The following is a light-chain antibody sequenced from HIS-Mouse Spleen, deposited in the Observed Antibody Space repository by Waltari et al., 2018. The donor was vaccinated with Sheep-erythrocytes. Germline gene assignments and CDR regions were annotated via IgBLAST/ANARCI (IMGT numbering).Light chain of an antibody. J-gene: IGLJ3*02. Sequence: QSALTQPRSVSGSPGQSVTISCTGTSSDVAGYNYVSWYQQHPGKAPTLMIYDVSKRPSGVPDRFSGSKSGNTASLTISGLQAEDEADYYCCSYAGSYTFWVFGGGTKLTVL. V-gene: IGLV2-11*01. CDR3: CSYAGSYTFWV. CDR1: SSDVAGYNY. CDR2: DVS.